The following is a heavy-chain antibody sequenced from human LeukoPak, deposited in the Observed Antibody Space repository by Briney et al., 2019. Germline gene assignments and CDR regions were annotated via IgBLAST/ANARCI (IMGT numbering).Heavy chain of an antibody. CDR3: ARDAVAGTEWSDP. J-gene: IGHJ5*02. D-gene: IGHD6-19*01. CDR2: INPSGGST. CDR1: GYTFTSYY. Sequence: ASVKVSCKASGYTFTSYYMHWVRQAPGQGLEWMGIINPSGGSTSYAQKFQGRVTMTRDTSTSSVYMELSSLRSEDTAVYYCARDAVAGTEWSDPWGQGTLVTVSS. V-gene: IGHV1-46*01.